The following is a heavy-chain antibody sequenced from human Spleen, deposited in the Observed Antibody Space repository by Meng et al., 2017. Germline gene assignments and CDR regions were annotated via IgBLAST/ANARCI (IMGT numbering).Heavy chain of an antibody. CDR2: IYHSGNT. D-gene: IGHD4-17*01. J-gene: IGHJ4*02. V-gene: IGHV4-38-2*01. CDR1: GDSITSGYY. CDR3: ARASGAVTTDY. Sequence: SETLSLTCAVSGDSITSGYYWGWIRQPPGKGLEWIGSIYHSGNTYYNPSLQSRVTISVDTSKNQFSLKLSSVTAADTAVYYCARASGAVTTDYWGQGTLVTVSS.